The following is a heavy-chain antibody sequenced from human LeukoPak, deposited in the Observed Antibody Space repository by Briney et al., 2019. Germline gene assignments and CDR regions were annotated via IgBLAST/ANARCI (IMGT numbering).Heavy chain of an antibody. D-gene: IGHD4-23*01. Sequence: GGSLRLSCAASGFTFSSYAMHWVRQAPGKGLEHVSTIHDDGGSTFYADSVKGRFTISRDNSKNTLYLQMSSLRTDDVAVYYCSGGWSGNYGGPDYWGQGTLVTVSS. CDR3: SGGWSGNYGGPDY. V-gene: IGHV3-64*02. CDR1: GFTFSSYA. CDR2: IHDDGGST. J-gene: IGHJ4*02.